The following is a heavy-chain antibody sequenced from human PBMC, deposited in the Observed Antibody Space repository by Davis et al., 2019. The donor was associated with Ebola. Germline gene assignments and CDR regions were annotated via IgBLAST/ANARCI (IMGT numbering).Heavy chain of an antibody. CDR2: IKQDGSEK. J-gene: IGHJ6*02. CDR3: ARDHPLLWFGESTNYGMDV. D-gene: IGHD3-10*01. CDR1: GFTFSSYW. Sequence: GESLKISCAASGFTFSSYWMSWVRQAPGKGLEWVANIKQDGSEKYYVDSVKGRFTISRDNAKNSLYLQMNSLRAEDTAVYYCARDHPLLWFGESTNYGMDVWGQGTTVTVSS. V-gene: IGHV3-7*03.